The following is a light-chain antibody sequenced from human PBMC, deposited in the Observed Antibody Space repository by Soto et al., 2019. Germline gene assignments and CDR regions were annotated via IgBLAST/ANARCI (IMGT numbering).Light chain of an antibody. CDR2: AAS. CDR1: RSISSY. Sequence: DTQTTQSPSSLSASVGDTVTITCRTSRSISSYLNWYQQKPGKAPKLLIYAASCLQSGVPSRFSGSGSGTHFTLTISSLQPEDFATYYCQESYGVPPTFGGGTKVEIK. V-gene: IGKV1-39*01. J-gene: IGKJ4*01. CDR3: QESYGVPPT.